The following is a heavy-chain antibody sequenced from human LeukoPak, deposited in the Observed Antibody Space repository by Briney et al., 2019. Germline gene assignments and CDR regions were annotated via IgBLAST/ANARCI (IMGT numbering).Heavy chain of an antibody. D-gene: IGHD3-10*01. Sequence: PSETLSLTCTVSGGSISSGDYYWSWVRQPPGTGLEWLGYIYYSGSTYYNPSLKSRVTISVDTSKNQFSLKLSSVTAADTAVYYCAREAVTPGGNWFDPWGQGTLVTVSS. V-gene: IGHV4-30-4*08. J-gene: IGHJ5*02. CDR1: GGSISSGDYY. CDR3: AREAVTPGGNWFDP. CDR2: IYYSGST.